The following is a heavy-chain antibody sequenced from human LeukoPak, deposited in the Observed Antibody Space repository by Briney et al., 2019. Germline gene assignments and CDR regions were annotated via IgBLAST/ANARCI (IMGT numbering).Heavy chain of an antibody. D-gene: IGHD6-6*01. CDR2: IYYNGST. CDR3: ARGDSSSPRTLDY. Sequence: SETLSLTCTVSGGSISSYYRSWIWQPQGQGLERIGNIYYNGSTNYNPSLNSRATISVGTSKNQFSLKLSSVTAADTAVYYCARGDSSSPRTLDYWGQGTLVTVSS. J-gene: IGHJ4*02. V-gene: IGHV4-59*01. CDR1: GGSISSYY.